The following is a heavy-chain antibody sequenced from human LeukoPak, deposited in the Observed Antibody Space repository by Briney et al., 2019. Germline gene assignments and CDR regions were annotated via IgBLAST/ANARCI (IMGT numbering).Heavy chain of an antibody. V-gene: IGHV3-21*01. CDR2: ISSSSSYI. J-gene: IGHJ4*02. D-gene: IGHD3-10*01. CDR1: GFTFSSYS. Sequence: GGSLRLSCAASGFTFSSYSMNWVRQAPGKGLEWDSSISSSSSYIYCADSVKGRFTISRDNAKNSLYLQMNSLRAEDTAVYYCARDDGSGSSAEWGQGTLVTVSS. CDR3: ARDDGSGSSAE.